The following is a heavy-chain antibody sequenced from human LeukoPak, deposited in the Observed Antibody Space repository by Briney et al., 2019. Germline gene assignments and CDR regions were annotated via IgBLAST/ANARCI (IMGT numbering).Heavy chain of an antibody. J-gene: IGHJ5*02. CDR3: ARSVLSSSWHNLFDP. D-gene: IGHD6-13*01. Sequence: PSGTLSLTCAVSGGSISSSNWWSWVRQPPGKGLEWIGEIYHSGSTNYNPSLKSRVTISVDKSKNQFSLKLSSVTAADTAVYYCARSVLSSSWHNLFDPWGQGTLVTVSS. CDR1: GGSISSSNW. CDR2: IYHSGST. V-gene: IGHV4-4*02.